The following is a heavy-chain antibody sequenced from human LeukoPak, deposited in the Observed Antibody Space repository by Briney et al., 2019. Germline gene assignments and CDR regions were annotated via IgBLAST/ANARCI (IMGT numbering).Heavy chain of an antibody. CDR1: GFTFNSYA. D-gene: IGHD3-22*01. Sequence: GGSLRLFCAASGFTFNSYAMTWVRQAPGKGLEWVSAISGGGVNTYYADSVKGRFTISRDNSKNMLYLQMNSLRAEDTAVYYCAKTLGYSGYFSPWGQGTLVTVSS. CDR3: AKTLGYSGYFSP. J-gene: IGHJ5*02. CDR2: ISGGGVNT. V-gene: IGHV3-23*01.